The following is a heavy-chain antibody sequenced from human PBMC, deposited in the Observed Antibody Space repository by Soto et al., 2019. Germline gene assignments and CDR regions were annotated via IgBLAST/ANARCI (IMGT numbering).Heavy chain of an antibody. Sequence: GWSLRLSCAASGFTFSSYAMSWVRQAPGKGLEWVSSISGSGGSTYYADSVKGRFTISRDNSKNTLYLQMNSLRAEDTAVYYCAKMYGDDRLSQNDYWGQGTLVTVSS. J-gene: IGHJ4*02. CDR2: ISGSGGST. V-gene: IGHV3-23*01. CDR1: GFTFSSYA. D-gene: IGHD4-17*01. CDR3: AKMYGDDRLSQNDY.